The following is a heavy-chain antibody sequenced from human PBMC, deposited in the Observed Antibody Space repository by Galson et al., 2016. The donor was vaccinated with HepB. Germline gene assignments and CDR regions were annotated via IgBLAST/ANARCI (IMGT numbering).Heavy chain of an antibody. CDR2: IYPGDSDT. CDR1: GYSFTTYW. Sequence: QSGAEVKKPGESLTISCKGSGYSFTTYWIGWVRQMPGKGLEWMGIIYPGDSDTRYNPSFRGQVTISADKSLNTAYLQWSSLQASDTAMYYCARTKASSWYLNWFDSWGQGTLVTVSS. CDR3: ARTKASSWYLNWFDS. D-gene: IGHD6-13*01. J-gene: IGHJ5*01. V-gene: IGHV5-51*01.